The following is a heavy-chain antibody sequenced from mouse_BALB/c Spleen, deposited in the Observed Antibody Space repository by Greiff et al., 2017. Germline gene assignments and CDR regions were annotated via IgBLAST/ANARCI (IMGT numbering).Heavy chain of an antibody. CDR1: GYTFTSYW. Sequence: VQLQQSGAELAKPGASVKMSCKASGYTFTSYWMHWVKQRPGQGLEWIGYINPSTGYTEYNQKFKDKATLTADKSSSTAYMQLSSLTSEDSAVYYCAKGGGSTLDYAMDYWGQGTSVTVSS. D-gene: IGHD1-1*01. CDR2: INPSTGYT. J-gene: IGHJ4*01. V-gene: IGHV1-7*01. CDR3: AKGGGSTLDYAMDY.